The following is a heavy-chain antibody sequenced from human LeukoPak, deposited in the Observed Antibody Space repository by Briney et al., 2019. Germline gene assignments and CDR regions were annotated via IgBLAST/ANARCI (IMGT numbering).Heavy chain of an antibody. CDR3: AVQQPGIAVAATPLDY. D-gene: IGHD6-19*01. J-gene: IGHJ4*02. Sequence: GGSLRLSCAASGFTFSSYWMSWVRQAPGKGLEWVANIKQDGSEKYYVDSVKGRFTISRDNAKNSLYLQMNSLRAEDTAVYYCAVQQPGIAVAATPLDYWGQGTLVTVSS. CDR2: IKQDGSEK. V-gene: IGHV3-7*01. CDR1: GFTFSSYW.